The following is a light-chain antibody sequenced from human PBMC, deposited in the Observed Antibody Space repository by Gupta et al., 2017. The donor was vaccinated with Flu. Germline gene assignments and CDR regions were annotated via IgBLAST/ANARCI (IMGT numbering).Light chain of an antibody. Sequence: PSFLSASVGDRVTITCRASQGIRSHLAWYQQKPGTAPNLLIYDISTLQTGVSSRFSGSGSGTEFTLTISSLQPEDFATYYCQHLQSYPLTFCGGTKVEIK. CDR1: QGIRSH. V-gene: IGKV1-9*01. CDR3: QHLQSYPLT. CDR2: DIS. J-gene: IGKJ4*01.